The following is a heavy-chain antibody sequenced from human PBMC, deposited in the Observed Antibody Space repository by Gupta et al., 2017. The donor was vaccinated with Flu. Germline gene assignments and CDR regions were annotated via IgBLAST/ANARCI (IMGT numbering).Heavy chain of an antibody. CDR1: GASISSHY. J-gene: IGHJ4*02. CDR3: AVGYTVGAGDF. Sequence: QVQLQESGPGLVKPSETLSLTCTVSGASISSHYWSWIRQPPGKGLEFIGYISNTGTTNYNPSLKSRVTISGDTSKNQFSLRLTSMTAADAAVYYCAVGYTVGAGDFWGQGTLVTVSS. D-gene: IGHD5-18*01. CDR2: ISNTGTT. V-gene: IGHV4-59*11.